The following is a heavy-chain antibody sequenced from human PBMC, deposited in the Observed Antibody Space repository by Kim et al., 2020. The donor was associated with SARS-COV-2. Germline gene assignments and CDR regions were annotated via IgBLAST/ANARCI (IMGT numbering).Heavy chain of an antibody. CDR1: GFTFTSYG. Sequence: GGSLRLSCAASGFTFTSYGMHWVRQAPGKGLEWVAVISYDGASKYYADSVKGRFTISRDNSKNTISVQMKSLTPEDTGTYYCAKDLFMDGSAWVGVRSYKFHGMDVWGQGTTVTVS. V-gene: IGHV3-30*18. J-gene: IGHJ6*02. CDR2: ISYDGASK. CDR3: AKDLFMDGSAWVGVRSYKFHGMDV. D-gene: IGHD6-19*01.